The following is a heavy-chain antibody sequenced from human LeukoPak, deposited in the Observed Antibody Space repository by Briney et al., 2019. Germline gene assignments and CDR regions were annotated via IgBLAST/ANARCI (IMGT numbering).Heavy chain of an antibody. CDR3: ARDYAAYYYDSSGRDY. D-gene: IGHD3-22*01. V-gene: IGHV3-21*01. J-gene: IGHJ4*02. CDR1: GFTFSSYS. Sequence: GGSLRLSCAASGFTFSSYSMNWVRQAPGKGLEWVSSISSSSSYIYYADSVKGRFTISRDNAKNSLYLQMNSLRAEDTAVYYCARDYAAYYYDSSGRDYWGQGTLVTVSS. CDR2: ISSSSSYI.